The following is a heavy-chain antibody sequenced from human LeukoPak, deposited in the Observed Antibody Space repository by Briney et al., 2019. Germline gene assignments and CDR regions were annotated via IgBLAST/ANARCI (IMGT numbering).Heavy chain of an antibody. Sequence: SVKVSCKASGGTFSSYTISWVRQAPGQGLEWMGGIIPVFGTPHYAQTFQGRVTITADESTSTAYMELSSLRSEDTAVYYCARDEQDSSSWYARWFDPWGQGTLVTVSS. CDR3: ARDEQDSSSWYARWFDP. CDR2: IIPVFGTP. V-gene: IGHV1-69*13. CDR1: GGTFSSYT. D-gene: IGHD6-13*01. J-gene: IGHJ5*02.